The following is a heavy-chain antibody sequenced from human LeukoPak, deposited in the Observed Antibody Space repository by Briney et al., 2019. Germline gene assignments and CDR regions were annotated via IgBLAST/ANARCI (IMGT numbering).Heavy chain of an antibody. CDR3: ARGRIGGNY. CDR2: IYYTGSA. Sequence: SETLSLTCTVSGGSISSYYWSWIRQPPGKGLEWIGSIYYTGSANYNPSLKSRVTISVDTSKNQLSLTLSSVTAADTAVYYCARGRIGGNYWGQGTLVTVSS. D-gene: IGHD2-15*01. CDR1: GGSISSYY. J-gene: IGHJ4*02. V-gene: IGHV4-59*01.